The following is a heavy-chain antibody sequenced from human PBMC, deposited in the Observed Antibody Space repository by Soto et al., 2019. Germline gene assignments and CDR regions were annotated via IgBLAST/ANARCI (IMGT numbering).Heavy chain of an antibody. Sequence: QVQLVQSGAEVKKPGSSVKVSCKASGGTFSSYAISWVRQAPGQGLEWMGGIIPIFGTANYAQKLQGRDTSTADESTSTAYMELSSLRSEDTAVYYCARAKYCTNGVCLYYFDYWGQGTLVTVSS. D-gene: IGHD2-8*01. CDR2: IIPIFGTA. V-gene: IGHV1-69*01. CDR1: GGTFSSYA. CDR3: ARAKYCTNGVCLYYFDY. J-gene: IGHJ4*02.